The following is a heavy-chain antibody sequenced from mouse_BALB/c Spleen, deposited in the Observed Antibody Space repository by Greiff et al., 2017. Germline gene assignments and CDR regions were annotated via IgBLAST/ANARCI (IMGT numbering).Heavy chain of an antibody. CDR3: TRGEYGNLYFDY. J-gene: IGHJ2*01. Sequence: EVQLQQSGTVLARPGASVKMSCKASGYSFTSYWMHWVKQRPGQGLEWIGAIYPGNSDTSYNQKFKGKAKLTAVTSASTAYMELSSLTNEDSAVYYCTRGEYGNLYFDYWGQGTTLTVSS. D-gene: IGHD2-10*02. CDR2: IYPGNSDT. V-gene: IGHV1-5*01. CDR1: GYSFTSYW.